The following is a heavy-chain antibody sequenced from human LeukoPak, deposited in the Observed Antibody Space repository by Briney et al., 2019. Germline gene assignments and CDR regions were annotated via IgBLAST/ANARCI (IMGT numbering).Heavy chain of an antibody. V-gene: IGHV3-33*01. CDR1: GFTFSGYG. CDR2: IWSDGKNK. Sequence: QPGRSLRLSCAASGFTFSGYGMHWVRQAPGKGLEWVSVIWSDGKNKFYADSVKGRFTIFRDNSKKTLDLQLNSLRAEDTALYCCVRERGPYNDFDIWGQGTMVTVSS. J-gene: IGHJ3*02. D-gene: IGHD2-21*01. CDR3: VRERGPYNDFDI.